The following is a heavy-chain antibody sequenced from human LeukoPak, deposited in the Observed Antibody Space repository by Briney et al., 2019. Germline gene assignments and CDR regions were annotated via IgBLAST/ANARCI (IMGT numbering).Heavy chain of an antibody. CDR2: IIPIFGTA. D-gene: IGHD3-10*01. V-gene: IGHV1-69*05. CDR3: ARDLGGNFDY. Sequence: GASVKVSCKASGGTFSSYAISWVRQAPGQGLEWMGRIIPIFGTANYAQKFQGRVTITTDESTSTAYMELSSLRSEDTAVYYCARDLGGNFDYWGQGTLVTASS. J-gene: IGHJ4*02. CDR1: GGTFSSYA.